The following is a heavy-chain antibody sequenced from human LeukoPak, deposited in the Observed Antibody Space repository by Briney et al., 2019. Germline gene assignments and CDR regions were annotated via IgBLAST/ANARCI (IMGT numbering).Heavy chain of an antibody. V-gene: IGHV4-34*01. CDR2: INHSGST. J-gene: IGHJ5*02. CDR1: GGSFSGYY. D-gene: IGHD7-27*01. Sequence: PSETLSLTCAVYGGSFSGYYWSWIRQPPGKGLEWIGEINHSGSTNYNPSLKSRVTISVDTSKNQFSLKLSSVTAADTAVYYCARGRQRMVQGARLGKGYNWFDPWGQGTLVTVSS. CDR3: ARGRQRMVQGARLGKGYNWFDP.